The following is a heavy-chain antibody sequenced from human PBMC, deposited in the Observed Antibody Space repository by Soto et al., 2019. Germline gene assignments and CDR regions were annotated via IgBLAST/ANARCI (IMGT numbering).Heavy chain of an antibody. J-gene: IGHJ5*02. V-gene: IGHV3-64D*06. CDR3: VKVSTFYDILTGYYSTNFFDP. CDR1: GLTFSEYS. Sequence: GGSLRLSCSASGLTFSEYSMHWVRQAPGKGLQYVSTISSDGDITYYADSVKGRFTISRDNSKNTLYLQMNSLRPEDTAVYYCVKVSTFYDILTGYYSTNFFDPWGQGTLVTVSS. CDR2: ISSDGDIT. D-gene: IGHD3-9*01.